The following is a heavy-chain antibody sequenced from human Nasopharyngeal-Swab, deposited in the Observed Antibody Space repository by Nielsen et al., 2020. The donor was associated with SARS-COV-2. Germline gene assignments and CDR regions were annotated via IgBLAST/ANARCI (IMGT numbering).Heavy chain of an antibody. J-gene: IGHJ6*02. CDR3: ASSNLGYCSSTSCYHPPYYYGMDV. CDR1: GYIFTGYY. CDR2: INPNSGGT. Sequence: ASVKVSCKASGYIFTGYYMHWVRQAPGQGLEWMGRINPNSGGTNYAQKFQGRVTMTRDTSISTAYMELSRLRSDDTAVYYCASSNLGYCSSTSCYHPPYYYGMDVWGQGTTVTVSS. V-gene: IGHV1-2*06. D-gene: IGHD2-2*01.